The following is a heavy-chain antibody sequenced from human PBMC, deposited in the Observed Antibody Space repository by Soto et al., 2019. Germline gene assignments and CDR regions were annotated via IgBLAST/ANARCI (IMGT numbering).Heavy chain of an antibody. CDR3: ARVGVWFGDVYYGMDV. V-gene: IGHV3-21*01. D-gene: IGHD3-10*01. CDR1: GFTFSSYS. Sequence: EVQLVESGGGLVKPGGSLRLSCAASGFTFSSYSMNWVRQAPGKGLEWVSSISSSSSYIYYADSVKGRFTISRDNAKNSLYLQMNSLRAEDTAVYYCARVGVWFGDVYYGMDVWGQGTTVTVSS. CDR2: ISSSSSYI. J-gene: IGHJ6*02.